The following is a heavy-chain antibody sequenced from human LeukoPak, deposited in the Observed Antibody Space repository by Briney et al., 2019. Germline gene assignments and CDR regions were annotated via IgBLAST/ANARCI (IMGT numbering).Heavy chain of an antibody. J-gene: IGHJ3*02. CDR1: GYTLTELS. CDR2: ISAYNSHT. CDR3: ARGLTEYDSSGYYYEAAFDI. Sequence: ASVKVSCKVSGYTLTELSMHWVRQAPGQGLEWMGWISAYNSHTNYAQRLQGRVTMTTDTSTSTAYMELRSLRSDDTAVYYCARGLTEYDSSGYYYEAAFDIWGQGTMVTVSS. D-gene: IGHD3-22*01. V-gene: IGHV1-18*01.